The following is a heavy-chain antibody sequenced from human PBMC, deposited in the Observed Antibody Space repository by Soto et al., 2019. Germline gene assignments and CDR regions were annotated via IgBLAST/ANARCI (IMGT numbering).Heavy chain of an antibody. CDR3: ARGVATTYYFDY. CDR1: GGSISSGGYY. CDR2: IYYSGST. J-gene: IGHJ4*02. V-gene: IGHV4-30-4*01. Sequence: SETLSLTCTVSGGSISSGGYYWSWIRQPPGKGLEWIGYIYYSGSTYYNPSLKSRVTISVDTSKNQFSLKLSSVTAADTAVYYCARGVATTYYFDYWGQGTLV. D-gene: IGHD5-12*01.